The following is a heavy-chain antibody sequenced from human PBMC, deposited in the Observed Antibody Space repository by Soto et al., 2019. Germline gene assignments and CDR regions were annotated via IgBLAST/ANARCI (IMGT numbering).Heavy chain of an antibody. J-gene: IGHJ4*02. CDR3: ARHFITIFGVVTPNPFDY. CDR2: IYYSGST. V-gene: IGHV4-39*01. CDR1: GGSISSSSYY. D-gene: IGHD3-3*01. Sequence: SETLSLTCTVSGGSISSSSYYWGWIRQPPGKGLEWIGSIYYSGSTYYNPSLKSRVTISVDTSKNQFSLKLSPVTAADTAVYYCARHFITIFGVVTPNPFDYWGQGTLVTVSS.